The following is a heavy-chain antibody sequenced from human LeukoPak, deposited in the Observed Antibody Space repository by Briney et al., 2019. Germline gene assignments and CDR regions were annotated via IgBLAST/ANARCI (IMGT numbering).Heavy chain of an antibody. V-gene: IGHV1-2*02. Sequence: ASVKVSCMSSGYTFTGYYINWVRQAPGQGLEWMGWINYNSGGTNYAPKFQGRVTMTRDTSISTAYMELSKLTFDDTNIYYCAKTLHIVVVTWHAFDIWGQGTMVTVSS. J-gene: IGHJ3*02. CDR3: AKTLHIVVVTWHAFDI. D-gene: IGHD2-21*02. CDR2: INYNSGGT. CDR1: GYTFTGYY.